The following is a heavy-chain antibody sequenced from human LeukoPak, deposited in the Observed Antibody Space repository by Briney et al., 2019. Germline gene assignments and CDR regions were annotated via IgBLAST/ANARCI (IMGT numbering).Heavy chain of an antibody. CDR3: TRDTGTTGEVKFDP. D-gene: IGHD4-17*01. J-gene: IGHJ5*02. CDR2: IYHSGST. Sequence: PSETLSLTCAVSGGSISSSNWWSWVRQPPGKGLEWIGEIYHSGSTNYNPSLKSRVTISVDKSKNQFSLNLMSVTAADTAVYYCTRDTGTTGEVKFDPWGQGTLVTVSS. CDR1: GGSISSSNW. V-gene: IGHV4-4*02.